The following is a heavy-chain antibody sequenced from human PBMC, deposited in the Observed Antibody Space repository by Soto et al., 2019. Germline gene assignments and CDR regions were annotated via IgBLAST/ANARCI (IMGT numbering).Heavy chain of an antibody. CDR2: IYYSGST. D-gene: IGHD3-10*01. V-gene: IGHV4-39*07. CDR1: GGSISSSSYY. CDR3: ARGSGLPEFDY. Sequence: SETLSLTCTVSGGSISSSSYYWGWIRQPPGKGLEWIGSIYYSGSTNYNPSLKSRVTISVDTSKNQFSLKLSSVTAADTAVYYCARGSGLPEFDYWGQEALLTVSS. J-gene: IGHJ4*02.